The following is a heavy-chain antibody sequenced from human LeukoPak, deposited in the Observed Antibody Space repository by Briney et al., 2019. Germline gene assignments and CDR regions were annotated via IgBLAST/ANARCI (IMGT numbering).Heavy chain of an antibody. CDR1: GYTFTSYY. CDR3: ARDSRRIVGAMVAYGY. Sequence: GASVKVSCKASGYTFTSYYMHWVRQAPGQGLEWMGIINPSGGSTSYAQKFQGRVTMTRDTSTSTVYMELSSLRSEDTAVYYCARDSRRIVGAMVAYGYWGQGTLVTVSS. V-gene: IGHV1-46*01. CDR2: INPSGGST. J-gene: IGHJ4*02. D-gene: IGHD1-26*01.